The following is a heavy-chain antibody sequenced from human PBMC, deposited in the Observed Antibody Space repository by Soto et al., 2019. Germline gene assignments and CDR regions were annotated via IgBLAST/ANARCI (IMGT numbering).Heavy chain of an antibody. J-gene: IGHJ3*02. CDR3: ARDSGTNYGDPLDAFYI. V-gene: IGHV3-33*01. CDR2: IWYDGSNK. CDR1: GFTFSSYG. D-gene: IGHD4-17*01. Sequence: QVQLVESGGGVVQPGRSLRLSCAASGFTFSSYGMHWVRQAPGKGLEWVAVIWYDGSNKYYADSVKGRFTISRDNSKNTLYLQMNSLRAEDTAVYYCARDSGTNYGDPLDAFYIWGHGTMVTVSS.